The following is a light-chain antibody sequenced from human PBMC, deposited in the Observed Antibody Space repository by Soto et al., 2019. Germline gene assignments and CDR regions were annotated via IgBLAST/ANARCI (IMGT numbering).Light chain of an antibody. J-gene: IGKJ4*01. CDR1: QSISSW. CDR2: DAS. CDR3: QQYDNVVPLT. Sequence: DIPLTHSPPTLSASLHARVAIXCRASQSISSWLAWYQQKPGKAPKLLIYDASNLETGVPSRFSGSGSGTDFTFSISSLQPEDIATYYCQQYDNVVPLTFGGGTKVDNK. V-gene: IGKV1-33*01.